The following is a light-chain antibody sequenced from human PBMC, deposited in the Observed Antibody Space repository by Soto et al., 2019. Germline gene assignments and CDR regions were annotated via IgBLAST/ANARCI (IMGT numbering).Light chain of an antibody. CDR3: YSYAGDSYV. CDR2: EVS. V-gene: IGLV2-8*01. Sequence: QSVLTQPPSASGSPGQSVTISCTGTSSDVGNSNYVSWYQHHPGEAPKLMIYEVSQRPSGVPDRFSGSKSGNTASLTVSGLQADDEADYYCYSYAGDSYVFGTGTKLTVL. CDR1: SSDVGNSNY. J-gene: IGLJ1*01.